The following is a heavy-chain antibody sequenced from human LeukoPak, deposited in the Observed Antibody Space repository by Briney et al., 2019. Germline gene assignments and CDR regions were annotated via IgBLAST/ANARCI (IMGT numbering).Heavy chain of an antibody. CDR2: IYSGGST. CDR3: ARGVGGYYYDSSGPEDFDY. J-gene: IGHJ4*02. D-gene: IGHD3-22*01. Sequence: PGGSLRLSCAASGFTVSSNYMSWVRQAPGKGLEWVSVIYSGGSTYYADSVKGRFTISRDNSKNTLYLQMNSLRAEDTAVYYCARGVGGYYYDSSGPEDFDYWGQGTLVTVSS. CDR1: GFTVSSNY. V-gene: IGHV3-53*01.